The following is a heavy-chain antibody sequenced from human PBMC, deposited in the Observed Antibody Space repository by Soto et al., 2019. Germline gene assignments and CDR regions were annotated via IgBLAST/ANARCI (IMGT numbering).Heavy chain of an antibody. CDR2: IYCSGST. CDR1: GGSISSGGYY. J-gene: IGHJ3*02. V-gene: IGHV4-31*03. Sequence: KPSETLSLTCTVSGGSISSGGYYWCWIRQHPGKRLEWIGYIYCSGSTYYNPSLKSRVTISVDTSKNQFSLKLSSVTAADTAVYYCAREVGHIVVVTAGDDAFDIWGQGTMVTVSS. D-gene: IGHD2-21*02. CDR3: AREVGHIVVVTAGDDAFDI.